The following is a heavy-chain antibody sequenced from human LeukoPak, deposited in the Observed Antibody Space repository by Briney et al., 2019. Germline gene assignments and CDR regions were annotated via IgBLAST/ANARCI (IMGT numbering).Heavy chain of an antibody. V-gene: IGHV3-23*01. D-gene: IGHD2-15*01. CDR3: AREGAATEGGFDP. CDR1: GFTFSSYA. CDR2: ISGSGGST. J-gene: IGHJ5*02. Sequence: GGSLRLSCAASGFTFSSYAMSWVRQAPGKGLEWVSAISGSGGSTYYADSVKGRFTISRDNSKNSLYLQMNSVRAEDTAVYYCAREGAATEGGFDPWGQGTLVTVSS.